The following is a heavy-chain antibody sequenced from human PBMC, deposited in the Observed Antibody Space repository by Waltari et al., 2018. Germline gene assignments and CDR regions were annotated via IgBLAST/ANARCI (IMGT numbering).Heavy chain of an antibody. CDR1: GFTFSNYW. D-gene: IGHD6-6*01. CDR2: IKQDGSEK. Sequence: EVQLVASGGGLVQPGGSLRLSCAASGFTFSNYWMSWVRQAPGEGLEWVANIKQDGSEKYYVDSVKGRFTISRDNAKNSLYLQMNSLRAEDTAVYYCATEPYSSSYYFDYWGQGTLVTVSS. V-gene: IGHV3-7*01. J-gene: IGHJ4*02. CDR3: ATEPYSSSYYFDY.